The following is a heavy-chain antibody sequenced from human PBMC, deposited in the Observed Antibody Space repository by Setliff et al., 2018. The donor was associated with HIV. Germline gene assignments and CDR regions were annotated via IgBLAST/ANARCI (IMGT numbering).Heavy chain of an antibody. J-gene: IGHJ5*02. D-gene: IGHD3-10*01. CDR3: ARGSEDNVWFDP. V-gene: IGHV1-18*04. CDR2: ISAYSGDI. CDR1: GYNFIDYN. Sequence: SVKVSCKASGYNFIDYNFVWVRQAPGQGLEWMGWISAYSGDINYSQKFQGRVTMTKDTSTSTAYMELRSLRSDDTAIYYCARGSEDNVWFDPWGQGTLVTVS.